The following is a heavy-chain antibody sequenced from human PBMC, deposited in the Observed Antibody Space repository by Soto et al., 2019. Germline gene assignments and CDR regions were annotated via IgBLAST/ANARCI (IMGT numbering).Heavy chain of an antibody. CDR3: ARDGGRQKDYGDYGGGD. CDR1: GGTFSSYT. CDR2: IIPILGIA. J-gene: IGHJ4*02. D-gene: IGHD4-17*01. Sequence: QVQLVQSGAEVKKPGSSVNVSCKASGGTFSSYTISWVRQAPGQGLEWMGRIIPILGIANYAQKFQGRVTITEDKATSPAYMERRCSGSEDADVYYCARDGGRQKDYGDYGGGDWGRGTLVTVSS. V-gene: IGHV1-69*08.